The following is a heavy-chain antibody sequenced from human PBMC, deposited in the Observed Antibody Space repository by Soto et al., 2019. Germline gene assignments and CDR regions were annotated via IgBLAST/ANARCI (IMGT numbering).Heavy chain of an antibody. CDR2: INPSGGST. J-gene: IGHJ4*02. CDR1: GYTFTSYS. Sequence: ASVKVSCKASGYTFTSYSMHWVRQAPGQGLEWMGIINPSGGSTRYAQKFQGRVTMTRDTSTSTAYMELGSLRSDDTAVYYCARVSVQHIVVVAHDYWGQGTLVTVSS. CDR3: ARVSVQHIVVVAHDY. V-gene: IGHV1-46*01. D-gene: IGHD2-21*01.